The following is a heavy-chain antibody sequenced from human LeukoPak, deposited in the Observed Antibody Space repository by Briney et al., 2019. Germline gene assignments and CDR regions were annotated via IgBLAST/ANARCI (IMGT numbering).Heavy chain of an antibody. CDR1: GFTFSSYA. J-gene: IGHJ4*02. Sequence: GGSLRLSCAASGFTFSSYAMSWVRQAPGKGLEWASAISGSGGSTYYADSVKGRFTISRDNSKNTLYLQMNSLRAEDTAVYYCAKVMVRGDYFDHWGQGTLVTVSS. CDR3: AKVMVRGDYFDH. V-gene: IGHV3-23*01. CDR2: ISGSGGST. D-gene: IGHD3-10*01.